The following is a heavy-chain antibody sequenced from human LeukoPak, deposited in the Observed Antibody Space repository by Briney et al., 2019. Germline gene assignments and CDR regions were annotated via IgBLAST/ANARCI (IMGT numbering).Heavy chain of an antibody. Sequence: GASVKVSCKASGYTFTSYGISWVRQAPGQGLEWMGWISAYNGNTNYAQKLQGRVTMTTDTSTSTAYMELRSLRSDDTAVYYCARGSWELLWFGEFNWYFDLWGRGTLVTVSS. V-gene: IGHV1-18*04. CDR1: GYTFTSYG. J-gene: IGHJ2*01. D-gene: IGHD3-10*01. CDR3: ARGSWELLWFGEFNWYFDL. CDR2: ISAYNGNT.